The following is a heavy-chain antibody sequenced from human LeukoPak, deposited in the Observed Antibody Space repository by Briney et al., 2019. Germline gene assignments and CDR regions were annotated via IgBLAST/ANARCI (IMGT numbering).Heavy chain of an antibody. D-gene: IGHD3-10*01. CDR1: GFTFSSYE. J-gene: IGHJ4*02. Sequence: GGSLRLSCAASGFTFSSYEMNWVRQAPGKGLEWVSYISSSGSTIYYADSVKGQFTISRDNAKNSLYLQMNSLRAEDTAVYYCARVRGAGYYGSGLDYWGQGTLVTVSS. CDR3: ARVRGAGYYGSGLDY. V-gene: IGHV3-48*03. CDR2: ISSSGSTI.